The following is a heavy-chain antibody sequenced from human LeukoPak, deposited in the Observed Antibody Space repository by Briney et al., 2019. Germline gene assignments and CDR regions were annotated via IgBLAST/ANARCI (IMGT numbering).Heavy chain of an antibody. V-gene: IGHV3-9*01. CDR2: ISWSGSTT. CDR3: AKDESTGGFAPGYFYGMGV. Sequence: GRSLRLFCVVSGFRFDDYGLHWVRQAPGKGLEWVSGISWSGSTTGYADSVKGRFTIFRDSAKNSLYLQMDSLRVEDTALYYCAKDESTGGFAPGYFYGMGVWGQGTTVTVSS. CDR1: GFRFDDYG. J-gene: IGHJ6*02. D-gene: IGHD3-16*01.